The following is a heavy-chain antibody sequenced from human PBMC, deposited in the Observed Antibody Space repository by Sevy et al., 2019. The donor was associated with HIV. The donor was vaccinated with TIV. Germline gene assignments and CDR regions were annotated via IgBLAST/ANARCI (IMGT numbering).Heavy chain of an antibody. CDR1: GGSISSYY. CDR2: IYYSGST. D-gene: IGHD2-2*01. CDR3: ARGSCSSTSCYEDYYYYGMDV. Sequence: SETLSLTCTVSGGSISSYYWSWIRQPPGKGLEWIGYIYYSGSTNYNPSLKSRVTISVDTSKNQFSLKLSSVTAADTAVYYCARGSCSSTSCYEDYYYYGMDVWGQRTTVTVSS. V-gene: IGHV4-59*01. J-gene: IGHJ6*02.